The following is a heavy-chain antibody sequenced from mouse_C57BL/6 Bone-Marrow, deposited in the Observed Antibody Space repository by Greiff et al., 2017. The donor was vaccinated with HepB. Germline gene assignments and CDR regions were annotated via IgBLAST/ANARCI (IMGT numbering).Heavy chain of an antibody. CDR3: ARSRTTVVATGDY. Sequence: VHLVESGAELARPGASVKLSCKASGYTFTSYGISWVKQRTGQGLEWIGEIYPRSGNTYYNEKFKGKATLTADKSSSTAYMELRGLTSEDSAVYFCARSRTTVVATGDYWGQGTTLTVSS. CDR1: GYTFTSYG. J-gene: IGHJ2*01. CDR2: IYPRSGNT. V-gene: IGHV1-81*01. D-gene: IGHD1-1*01.